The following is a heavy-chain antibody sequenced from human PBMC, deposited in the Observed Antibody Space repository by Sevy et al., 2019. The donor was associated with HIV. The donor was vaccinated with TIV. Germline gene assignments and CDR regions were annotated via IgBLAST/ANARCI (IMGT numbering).Heavy chain of an antibody. J-gene: IGHJ4*02. Sequence: ASVKVSCKASGYTFTNYYIHWVRQAPGQGLEWMGLINPSGGSTTNAQKFQGRVTMTRDTSTSTVYMELSSLKSDDTAVYYCARVYYYDSRGPGDWGQGTLVTVSS. V-gene: IGHV1-46*01. D-gene: IGHD3-16*01. CDR3: ARVYYYDSRGPGD. CDR2: INPSGGST. CDR1: GYTFTNYY.